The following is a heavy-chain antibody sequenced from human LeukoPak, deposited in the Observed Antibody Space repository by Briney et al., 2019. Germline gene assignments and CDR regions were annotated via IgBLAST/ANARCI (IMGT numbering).Heavy chain of an antibody. CDR3: AKQGATAVAAGGDFDY. J-gene: IGHJ4*02. D-gene: IGHD6-19*01. CDR1: GFTFSSYA. Sequence: GGSLRLSCAASGFTFSSYAMNWVRQAPGKGLEWVSGISGSGVSTYYADSVKGRFTISRDNSKNTLYLQMNSLRAEDTAVYYCAKQGATAVAAGGDFDYWGQGTLVTVSS. CDR2: ISGSGVST. V-gene: IGHV3-23*01.